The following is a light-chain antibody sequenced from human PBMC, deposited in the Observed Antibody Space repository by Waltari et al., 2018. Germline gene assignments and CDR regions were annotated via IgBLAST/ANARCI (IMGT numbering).Light chain of an antibody. V-gene: IGKV2-28*01. CDR1: QSLLHRNGYNY. CDR3: MQSLQALWT. Sequence: DIVMTQSPLSLPVTHGEPASISCRSSQSLLHRNGYNYLDWYLQKPGQSPQLLIYLGSNRASGVPDRFSGSRSGTDFTLKISRVEAEDVGVYYCMQSLQALWTFGPGTKVEIK. J-gene: IGKJ1*01. CDR2: LGS.